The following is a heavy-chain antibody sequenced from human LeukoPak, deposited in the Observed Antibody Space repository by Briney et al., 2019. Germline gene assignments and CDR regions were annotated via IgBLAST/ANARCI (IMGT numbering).Heavy chain of an antibody. CDR1: GFTFSSYW. D-gene: IGHD6-6*01. Sequence: PGGSLRLSCAASGFTFSSYWMHWVRQAPGKGLVGVSRINSDGSSTSYADSVKGRFTISRDNAKNTLYLQMNSLRAEDTAVYYCASRSSSSSVDYWGQGTLVTVSS. CDR2: INSDGSST. CDR3: ASRSSSSSVDY. V-gene: IGHV3-74*01. J-gene: IGHJ4*02.